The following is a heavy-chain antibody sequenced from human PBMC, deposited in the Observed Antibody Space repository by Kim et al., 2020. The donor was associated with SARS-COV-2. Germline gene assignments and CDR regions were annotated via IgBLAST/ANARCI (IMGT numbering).Heavy chain of an antibody. Sequence: GGSLRLSCAASGFIFSSLSMHWVRQAPGKGLEWVAVISEDGTTKNYSESVRGRFTISRDNSKNMVYLEMNSLGSEDTAMYYCVRDLWGWDYCGQGTLVAVSS. D-gene: IGHD2-21*01. J-gene: IGHJ4*02. CDR2: ISEDGTTK. CDR1: GFIFSSLS. V-gene: IGHV3-30-3*01. CDR3: VRDLWGWDY.